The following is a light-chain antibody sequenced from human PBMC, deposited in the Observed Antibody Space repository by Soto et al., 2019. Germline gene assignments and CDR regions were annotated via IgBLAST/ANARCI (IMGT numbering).Light chain of an antibody. Sequence: DIQLTQSPSFLSASVGDRVTITCRASQSISSYLNWYQQKPGKAPKLLIYAASSLQSGVPSRFSGSGSGTEFTLTISSLQPDDFATYYCQQYSSYWTFAQGTKVDIK. J-gene: IGKJ1*01. CDR1: QSISSY. CDR2: AAS. CDR3: QQYSSYWT. V-gene: IGKV1-39*01.